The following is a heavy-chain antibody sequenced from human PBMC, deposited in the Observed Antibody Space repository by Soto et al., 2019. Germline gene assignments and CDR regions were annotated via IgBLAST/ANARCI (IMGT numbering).Heavy chain of an antibody. V-gene: IGHV1-69*01. CDR3: ARVLYYGSGSYSPYGMDV. CDR1: GVSFNNNG. CDR2: VSPPFRTS. Sequence: QVQLVQSGAEVQKPGSSVKVSCKTSGVSFNNNGIGWVRQAPGHGLEWMGGVSPPFRTSNYARKFQGRISITADVSTGTVNMELSSLTSEDTAQYYCARVLYYGSGSYSPYGMDVWGQGTTVTVSS. J-gene: IGHJ6*02. D-gene: IGHD3-10*01.